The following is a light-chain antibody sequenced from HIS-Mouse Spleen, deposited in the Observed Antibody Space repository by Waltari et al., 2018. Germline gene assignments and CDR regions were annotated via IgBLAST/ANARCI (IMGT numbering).Light chain of an antibody. CDR1: AWPKKN. Sequence: SYELTQPPSVSVSPGQTARITCSGVAWPKKNAYLYQQKSGQAPVLVIYEDSKRPSGIPERFSGSSSGTMATLTISGAQVEDEADYYCYSTDSSGNHRVFGGGTKLTVL. CDR2: EDS. CDR3: YSTDSSGNHRV. V-gene: IGLV3-10*01. J-gene: IGLJ2*01.